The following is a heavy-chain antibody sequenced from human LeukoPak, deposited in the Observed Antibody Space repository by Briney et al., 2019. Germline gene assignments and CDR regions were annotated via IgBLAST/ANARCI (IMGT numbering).Heavy chain of an antibody. D-gene: IGHD3-22*01. CDR2: INHSGST. Sequence: PSETLSLTCTVSGGSISSGSYYWSWIRQPPGKGLEWIGEINHSGSTNYNPSLKSRVTISVDTSKNQFSLKLSSVTAADTAVYYCARGARWDYYDSSGYDYWGQGTLVTVSS. CDR3: ARGARWDYYDSSGYDY. CDR1: GGSISSGSYY. J-gene: IGHJ4*02. V-gene: IGHV4-39*07.